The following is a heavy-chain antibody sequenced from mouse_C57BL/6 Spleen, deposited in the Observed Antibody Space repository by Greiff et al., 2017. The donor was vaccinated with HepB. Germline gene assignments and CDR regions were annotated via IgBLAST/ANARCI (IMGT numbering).Heavy chain of an antibody. CDR1: GYTFTSYW. J-gene: IGHJ2*01. CDR3: ASYDYDAEYYFDY. Sequence: QVQLQQSGAELAKPGASVKLSCKASGYTFTSYWMHWVKQRPGQGLEWIGYINPSSGYTKYNQKFKDKATLTADKSSSTAYMQLSSLTYEDSAVYYCASYDYDAEYYFDYWGQGTTLTVSS. CDR2: INPSSGYT. D-gene: IGHD2-4*01. V-gene: IGHV1-7*01.